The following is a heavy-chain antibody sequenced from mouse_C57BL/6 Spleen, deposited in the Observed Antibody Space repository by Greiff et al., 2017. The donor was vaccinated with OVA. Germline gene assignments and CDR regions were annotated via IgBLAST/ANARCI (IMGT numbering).Heavy chain of an antibody. CDR1: GYTFTSYD. Sequence: QVQLQQSGPELVKPGASVKLSCKASGYTFTSYDINWVKQRPGQGLEWIGWIYPRDGSTKYNEKFKGKATLTVDTSSSTAYMELHSLTSADSAVYFCARQEGDSSGYFYYFDYWGQGTTLTVSS. D-gene: IGHD3-2*02. J-gene: IGHJ2*01. V-gene: IGHV1-85*01. CDR2: IYPRDGST. CDR3: ARQEGDSSGYFYYFDY.